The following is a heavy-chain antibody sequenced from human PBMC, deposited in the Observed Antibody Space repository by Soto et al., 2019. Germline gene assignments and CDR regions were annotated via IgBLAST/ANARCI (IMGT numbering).Heavy chain of an antibody. CDR2: IIPIFGTA. D-gene: IGHD6-25*01. CDR1: GGTFSSYA. V-gene: IGHV1-69*12. CDR3: ASPGAKYNYSGMDV. J-gene: IGHJ6*02. Sequence: QVQLVQSGAEVKKPGSSVKVSCKASGGTFSSYAISWVRQAPGQGLGWMGGIIPIFGTANYAQKFQGRVPITADDPTSTAYMELSSLGSEDTAVYYCASPGAKYNYSGMDVRGQGTPVTVSS.